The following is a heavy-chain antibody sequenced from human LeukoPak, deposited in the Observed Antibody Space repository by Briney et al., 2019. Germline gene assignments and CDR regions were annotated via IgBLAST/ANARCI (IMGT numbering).Heavy chain of an antibody. V-gene: IGHV4-59*01. J-gene: IGHJ4*02. Sequence: PSETLSLTCTVSGGSISSYYWSWIRQPPGKGLEWIGYIYYSGSTNYNPSLKSRVTISVDTSKNQFSLKLSSVTAADTAVYYCARVGSNHGFSYDYWGQGTLVTVSS. CDR2: IYYSGST. D-gene: IGHD4-11*01. CDR1: GGSISSYY. CDR3: ARVGSNHGFSYDY.